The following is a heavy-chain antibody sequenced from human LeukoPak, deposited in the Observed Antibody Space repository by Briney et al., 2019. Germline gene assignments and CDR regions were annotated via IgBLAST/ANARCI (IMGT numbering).Heavy chain of an antibody. V-gene: IGHV4-31*03. Sequence: SQTLSLTCTVSGGSISTSGFYWNWIRQHPGKGLEWIGYIYFSGSTNYNPSLKSRVTLSVDTSKNQFSLKLSSVTAADTAVYYCARGGSSGYPGRSWGQGTLVTVSS. J-gene: IGHJ5*02. CDR3: ARGGSSGYPGRS. CDR1: GGSISTSGFY. D-gene: IGHD3-22*01. CDR2: IYFSGST.